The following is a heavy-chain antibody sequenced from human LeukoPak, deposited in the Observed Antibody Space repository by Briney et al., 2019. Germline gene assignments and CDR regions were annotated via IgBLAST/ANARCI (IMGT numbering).Heavy chain of an antibody. Sequence: PGGSVRLSCAASRFTFSSYAMSWVRQAPGKGLEWVSGVSGTGGNTYYADSVKGRFTISRDNSKNTLYLQMNSLRAEDTAVYYCAKDVRGASTGFDYWGQGALVTVSS. CDR3: AKDVRGASTGFDY. V-gene: IGHV3-23*01. J-gene: IGHJ4*02. CDR2: VSGTGGNT. CDR1: RFTFSSYA. D-gene: IGHD3-10*01.